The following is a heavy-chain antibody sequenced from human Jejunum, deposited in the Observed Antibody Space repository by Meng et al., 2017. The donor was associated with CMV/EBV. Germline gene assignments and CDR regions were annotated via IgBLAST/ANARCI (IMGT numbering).Heavy chain of an antibody. CDR3: AREETILSRGVMNYYGMDV. V-gene: IGHV3-74*01. CDR2: INGDGSFI. D-gene: IGHD3-10*01. Sequence: WIHWVRKAQGKGLVWVSRINGDGSFIRYAESVKGRFTISRDNAENTVSLQMNSLRAEDTAVYYCAREETILSRGVMNYYGMDVWGQGTTVTVSS. J-gene: IGHJ6*02. CDR1: W.